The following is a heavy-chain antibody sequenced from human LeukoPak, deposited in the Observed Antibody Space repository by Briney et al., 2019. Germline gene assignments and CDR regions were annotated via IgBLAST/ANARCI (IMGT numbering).Heavy chain of an antibody. J-gene: IGHJ4*02. CDR2: IYYSGRT. CDR1: GGSISSSSYY. D-gene: IGHD6-19*01. Sequence: SETLSLTCTVSGGSISSSSYYWGWIRQPPGKGLEWIGGIYYSGRTYHNPSLKSRVTISVDTSKNQFSLKVSSVTAADTAVYYCASRIAVALNYFDYWGQGTLVTVSS. CDR3: ASRIAVALNYFDY. V-gene: IGHV4-39*01.